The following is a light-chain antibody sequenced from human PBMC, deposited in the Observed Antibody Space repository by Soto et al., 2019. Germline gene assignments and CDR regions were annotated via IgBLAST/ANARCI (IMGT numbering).Light chain of an antibody. CDR2: VAS. J-gene: IGKJ4*01. CDR3: HLYDSSPLS. V-gene: IGKV3-20*01. CDR1: QSVSSSY. Sequence: EIALTQSPGTLSFSPGQIATLSCRASQSVSSSYLARYQQKPGQAPRLLIYVASSSATGIPDRFRGSGSGTDFTLTISRLEADDFAVYYSHLYDSSPLSLGGGTKVAIK.